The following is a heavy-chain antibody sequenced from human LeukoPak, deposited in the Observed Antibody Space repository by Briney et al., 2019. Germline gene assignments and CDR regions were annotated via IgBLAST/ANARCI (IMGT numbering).Heavy chain of an antibody. CDR3: ASGITGEGAFDI. J-gene: IGHJ3*02. Sequence: ASVKVSCKASGYTFTTYGISWWQQAPGQGLDGMGWISAYNGNTNYAQKLQGRVTMTTDTSTSTAYMELRSLRSEDTAVYYCASGITGEGAFDIWGQGTMVTVSS. CDR2: ISAYNGNT. CDR1: GYTFTTYG. V-gene: IGHV1-18*01. D-gene: IGHD7-27*01.